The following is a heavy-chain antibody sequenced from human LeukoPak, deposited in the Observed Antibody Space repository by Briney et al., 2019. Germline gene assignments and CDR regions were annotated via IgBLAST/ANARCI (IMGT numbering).Heavy chain of an antibody. CDR1: GFTFSSYE. V-gene: IGHV3-48*03. CDR2: ISSSGSTI. Sequence: PGGSLRLSCAASGFTFSSYEINWVRQAPGKGLEWVSYISSSGSTIYYADSVKGRFTISRDNAKNSLYLQMNSLRAEDTAVYYCATKYGDYVYGFDSWGQGTLVTVSS. J-gene: IGHJ4*02. CDR3: ATKYGDYVYGFDS. D-gene: IGHD4-17*01.